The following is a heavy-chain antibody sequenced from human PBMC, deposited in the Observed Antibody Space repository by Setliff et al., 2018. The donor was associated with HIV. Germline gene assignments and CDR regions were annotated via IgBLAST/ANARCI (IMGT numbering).Heavy chain of an antibody. CDR2: IRSKAYGGTT. CDR3: ATGYDRRFPFDY. J-gene: IGHJ4*02. D-gene: IGHD5-12*01. V-gene: IGHV3-49*04. CDR1: GFTFGDYT. Sequence: SLRLSCTASGFTFGDYTMSWVRQAPGKGLEWVGFIRSKAYGGTTDYAASVKGRFTISRDDSKTIAYLQMNSLKTEDTAVYYCATGYDRRFPFDYWGQGTLVTVSS.